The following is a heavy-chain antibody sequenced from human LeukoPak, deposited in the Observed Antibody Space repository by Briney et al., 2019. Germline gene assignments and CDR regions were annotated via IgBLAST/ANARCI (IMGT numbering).Heavy chain of an antibody. D-gene: IGHD1-26*01. CDR1: GFTFSSYA. Sequence: GGSLRLSCAASGFTFSSYAMSWVREAPGKGLEWVSAISGSGGSTYYADSVKGRFTISRDNSNNTLYLQMTSLRAEDTAVYYCATSGSYPYYFDYWGQGTLVTVSS. J-gene: IGHJ4*02. CDR2: ISGSGGST. CDR3: ATSGSYPYYFDY. V-gene: IGHV3-23*01.